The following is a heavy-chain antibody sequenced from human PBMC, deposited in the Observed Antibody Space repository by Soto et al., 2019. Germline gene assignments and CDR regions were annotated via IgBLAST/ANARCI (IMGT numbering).Heavy chain of an antibody. Sequence: ASVKVSCKASGYTFTSYAMHWVRQAPGQRLEWMGWINAGNGNTKYSQKFQGRVTITRDTSASTAYMELSSLRSEDTAVYYCGTILGKRQAGSHPAFWGQGTLVPVSP. V-gene: IGHV1-3*01. CDR1: GYTFTSYA. D-gene: IGHD2-15*01. CDR3: GTILGKRQAGSHPAF. J-gene: IGHJ4*02. CDR2: INAGNGNT.